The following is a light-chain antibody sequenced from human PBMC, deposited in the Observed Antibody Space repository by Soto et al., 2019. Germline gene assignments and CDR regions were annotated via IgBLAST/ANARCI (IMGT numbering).Light chain of an antibody. Sequence: DIVLTQSPATLSLSPGNRVTLSCRANERISHSLAWYQQRPGQAPRILIYDASFRATGIPERFSGSGSGTDFTLSISILEPEDFAVYYCQLSQQRSSWPPIAFGQGTRLDLK. J-gene: IGKJ5*01. CDR2: DAS. CDR1: ERISHS. CDR3: QLSQQRSSWPPIA. V-gene: IGKV3-11*01.